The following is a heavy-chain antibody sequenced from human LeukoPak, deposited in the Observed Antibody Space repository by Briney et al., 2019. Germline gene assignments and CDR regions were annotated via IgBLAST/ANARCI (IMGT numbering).Heavy chain of an antibody. CDR3: ARGAWATRLGS. CDR1: GESLNSYY. V-gene: IGHV4-34*01. D-gene: IGHD2-15*01. CDR2: IYESGTT. Sequence: PSETLSLTCAVYGESLNSYYWSWVRQPPGEGPEWIGEIYESGTTEYNPSLKSRVTISMVPSKQQFPLSLSSVTAADTAVYYCARGAWATRLGSWGLGTPVIVSS. J-gene: IGHJ4*02.